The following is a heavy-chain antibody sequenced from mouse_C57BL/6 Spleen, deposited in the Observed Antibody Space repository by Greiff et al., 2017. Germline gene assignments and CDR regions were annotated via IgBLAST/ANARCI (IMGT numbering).Heavy chain of an antibody. V-gene: IGHV1-72*01. CDR2: IDPNSGGT. Sequence: QVHVKQPGAELVKPGASVKLSCKASGYTFTSYWMHWVKQRPGRGLEWIGRIDPNSGGTKYNEKFKSKATLTVDKPSSTAYMQLSSLTSEDSAVYYCAREGDYYGSSRWYFDVWGTGTTVTVSS. D-gene: IGHD1-1*01. CDR1: GYTFTSYW. CDR3: AREGDYYGSSRWYFDV. J-gene: IGHJ1*03.